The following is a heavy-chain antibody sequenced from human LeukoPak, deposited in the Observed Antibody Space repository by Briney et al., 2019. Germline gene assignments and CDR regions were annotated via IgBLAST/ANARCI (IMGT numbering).Heavy chain of an antibody. J-gene: IGHJ4*02. Sequence: SETLSLTCAVYGGSFSGYYWSWIRQPPGKGLEWIGEINHSGSTNYNPSLKSRVTIPVDTSKNQFSLKLSSVTAADTAVYYCARAVAGIGSSYTFPQDYWGQGTPVTVSS. V-gene: IGHV4-34*01. CDR2: INHSGST. CDR1: GGSFSGYY. CDR3: ARAVAGIGSSYTFPQDY. D-gene: IGHD6-19*01.